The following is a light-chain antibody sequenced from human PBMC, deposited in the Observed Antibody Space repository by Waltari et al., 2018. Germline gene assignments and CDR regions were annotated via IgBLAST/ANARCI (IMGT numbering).Light chain of an antibody. CDR1: SRAVGDTDY. CDR3: SSYTSHTTRV. J-gene: IGLJ2*01. CDR2: DVS. Sequence: QAALTQPASVSASLGQSTTISCTGTSRAVGDTDYVSWSQQHPGKAPKLMIFDVSNRPSGVSARFSGSRSGNTASLTISGLQAEDEADYYCSSYTSHTTRVFGGGTELTVL. V-gene: IGLV2-14*03.